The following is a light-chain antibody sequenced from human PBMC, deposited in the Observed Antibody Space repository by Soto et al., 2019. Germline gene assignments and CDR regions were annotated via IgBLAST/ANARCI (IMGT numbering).Light chain of an antibody. CDR3: CSYAGSSTFV. V-gene: IGLV2-23*01. Sequence: QSVLTPPASVCGSPGQSITLSCTGTISDLGSYNLVSWYQQHPGKAPKLMIYEGSKRPSGVSYRFSGSKSANTASLTISGLQTEDEADYYCCSYAGSSTFVFGTGTKVTVL. J-gene: IGLJ1*01. CDR1: ISDLGSYNL. CDR2: EGS.